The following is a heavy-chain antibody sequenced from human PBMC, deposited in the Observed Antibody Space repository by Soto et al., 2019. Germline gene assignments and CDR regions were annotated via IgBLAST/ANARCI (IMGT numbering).Heavy chain of an antibody. J-gene: IGHJ4*02. V-gene: IGHV4-4*02. Sequence: QVQLQESGPGVVKPSGTLSLSCSVSSGSISSTNWWSWVRQPPGRGLEWIGAIYHSGSINYNQSLGSRVTISVDKSKNQFSLNLISVTAADTAVYFCVKEGSGWSYLDHWGQGILVTVSS. CDR2: IYHSGSI. D-gene: IGHD6-19*01. CDR1: SGSISSTNW. CDR3: VKEGSGWSYLDH.